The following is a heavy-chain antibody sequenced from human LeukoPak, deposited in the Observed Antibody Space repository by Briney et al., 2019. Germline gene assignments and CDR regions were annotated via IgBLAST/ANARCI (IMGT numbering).Heavy chain of an antibody. J-gene: IGHJ4*02. CDR2: IYYSGST. CDR1: GGSISSSSYY. D-gene: IGHD3-10*01. Sequence: SETLSLTCTVSGGSISSSSYYWGWIRQPPGKGLEWIGSIYYSGSTYYNPSLKSRVTISVDTSKNQFSLKLSSVTAADTAVYYCASYRWFGELFIDYWGQGTLVTVSS. CDR3: ASYRWFGELFIDY. V-gene: IGHV4-39*07.